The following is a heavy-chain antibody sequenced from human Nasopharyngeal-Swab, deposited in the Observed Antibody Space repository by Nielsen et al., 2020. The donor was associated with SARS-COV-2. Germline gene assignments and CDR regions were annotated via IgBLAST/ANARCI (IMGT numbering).Heavy chain of an antibody. CDR3: ARDDSSNYDFWSGYYTSFDY. CDR2: ISAYNGNT. J-gene: IGHJ4*02. V-gene: IGHV1-18*01. D-gene: IGHD3-3*01. Sequence: ASVKVSCKASGYTFTSYGISWVRQAPGQGLEWMGWISAYNGNTNYARKLQGRVTMTTDTSTSTAYMELRSLRSADTAVYYCARDDSSNYDFWSGYYTSFDYWGQGTLVTVSS. CDR1: GYTFTSYG.